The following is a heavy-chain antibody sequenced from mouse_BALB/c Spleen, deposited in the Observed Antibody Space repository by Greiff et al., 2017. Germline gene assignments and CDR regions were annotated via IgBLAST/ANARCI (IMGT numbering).Heavy chain of an antibody. CDR2: IDPENGDT. V-gene: IGHV14-4*02. CDR1: GFNIKDYY. Sequence: VQLKQSGAELVRSGASVKLSCTASGFNIKDYYMHWVKQRPEQGLEWIGWIDPENGDTEYAPKFQGKATMTADTSSNTAYLQLSSLTSEDTAVYYCTFYDGYYVAYWGQGTTLTVSS. CDR3: TFYDGYYVAY. J-gene: IGHJ2*01. D-gene: IGHD2-3*01.